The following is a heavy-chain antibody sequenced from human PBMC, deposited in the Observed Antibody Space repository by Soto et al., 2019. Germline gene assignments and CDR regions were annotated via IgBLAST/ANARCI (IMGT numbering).Heavy chain of an antibody. CDR1: GGSISSSSYY. V-gene: IGHV4-39*01. J-gene: IGHJ6*02. CDR3: ARHKYGSSGYYYQSYYYYYYGMDV. D-gene: IGHD3-22*01. CDR2: IYYSGST. Sequence: SETLSLTCTVSGGSISSSSYYWGWIRQPPGKGLEWIGSIYYSGSTYYNPSLKSRVTISVDTSKNQFSLKLSSVTAADTAVYYCARHKYGSSGYYYQSYYYYYYGMDVWGQGTTVTVSS.